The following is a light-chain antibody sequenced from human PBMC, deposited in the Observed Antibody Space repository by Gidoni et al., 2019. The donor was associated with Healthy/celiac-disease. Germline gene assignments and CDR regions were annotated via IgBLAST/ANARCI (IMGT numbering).Light chain of an antibody. J-gene: IGKJ4*01. CDR1: QSVSSSY. CDR2: GAS. CDR3: QQYGSSPPALT. V-gene: IGKV3-20*01. Sequence: EIVLTQSPGTLSLSPGDRATLSCRASQSVSSSYLAGYQPKPGQAPRLLIYGASSRATGIPDSFSVSVSGTDFTLTISRLEPEDFAVYYCQQYGSSPPALTFGGGTKVEIK.